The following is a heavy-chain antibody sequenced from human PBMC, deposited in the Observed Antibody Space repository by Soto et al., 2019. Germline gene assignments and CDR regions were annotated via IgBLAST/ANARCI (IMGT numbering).Heavy chain of an antibody. Sequence: EVQLVESGGGLVQPGRSLRLSCAASGFTFDDYAMHWVRQAPGKGLEWVSGISWNSGSIGSADSVKGRFTISRDNAKNSLYLQMNSLRAEDTALYYCAKDIQQLDYYYRDVWGKGTTVTVSS. D-gene: IGHD6-6*01. V-gene: IGHV3-9*01. CDR3: AKDIQQLDYYYRDV. CDR2: ISWNSGSI. CDR1: GFTFDDYA. J-gene: IGHJ6*03.